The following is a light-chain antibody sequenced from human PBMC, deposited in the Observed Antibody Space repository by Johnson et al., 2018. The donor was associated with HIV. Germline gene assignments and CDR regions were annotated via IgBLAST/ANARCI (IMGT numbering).Light chain of an antibody. V-gene: IGLV1-51*01. CDR1: SCDIGNNY. CDR2: DNN. J-gene: IGLJ1*01. Sequence: QSVLTQPPSVSAAPGQTVTISCSGSSCDIGNNYVSWHQQLPGTAPKLLIYDNNNRSSGIPDRISGSKSGTSATLGITRLQTGDEADDYCGTWDSSLSVYVFGTGTKVTVL. CDR3: GTWDSSLSVYV.